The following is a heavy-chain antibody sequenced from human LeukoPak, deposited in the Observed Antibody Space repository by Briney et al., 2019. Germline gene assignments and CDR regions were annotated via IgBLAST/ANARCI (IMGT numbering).Heavy chain of an antibody. V-gene: IGHV3-48*02. Sequence: PGGSLRLSCAASGFTFSDHGMQWVRQAPGRGLEWVSFISSSGSTIYYADSVKGRFTISRDNAKNSLYLQMNSLRDEDTAVYYCARGYYYDSSGYYYGFDYWGQGTLVTVSS. D-gene: IGHD3-22*01. J-gene: IGHJ4*02. CDR3: ARGYYYDSSGYYYGFDY. CDR1: GFTFSDHG. CDR2: ISSSGSTI.